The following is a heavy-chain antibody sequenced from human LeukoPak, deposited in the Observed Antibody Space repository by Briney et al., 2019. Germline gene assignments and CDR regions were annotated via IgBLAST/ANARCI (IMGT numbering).Heavy chain of an antibody. V-gene: IGHV3-9*03. CDR3: TKSPSFTLGGGYLDS. D-gene: IGHD3-22*01. CDR1: EFMFDV. J-gene: IGHJ4*02. CDR2: ISWNSDLI. Sequence: PGGSLRLSCVGSEFMFDVLHWVRQAPGKGLEWVSGISWNSDLIGYADSAKGRFTISRDNDRNTVYLQMNGLRLEDMAFYYCTKSPSFTLGGGYLDSWGQGILVTVSS.